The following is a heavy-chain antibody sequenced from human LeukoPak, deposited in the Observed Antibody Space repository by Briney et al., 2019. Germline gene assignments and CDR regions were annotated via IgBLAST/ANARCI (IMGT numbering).Heavy chain of an antibody. Sequence: SETLSLNCTVSTDISNYYWSWVRQPPGKGLEWIGNIHTSASGNTIYNPSLESRVTISVDTSKNQFSLKLNSVTAADTAVYYCARGRGRLPDCWGQGTLVTVSP. J-gene: IGHJ4*02. CDR3: ARGRGRLPDC. D-gene: IGHD6-25*01. V-gene: IGHV4-4*09. CDR2: IHTSASGNT. CDR1: TDISNYY.